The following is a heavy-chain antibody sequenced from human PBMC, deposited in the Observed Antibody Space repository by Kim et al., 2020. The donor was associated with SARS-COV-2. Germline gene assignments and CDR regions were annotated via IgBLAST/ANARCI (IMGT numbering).Heavy chain of an antibody. CDR3: AREFRPGYCSSTSCYRGLAAYYYYMDV. V-gene: IGHV4-34*01. D-gene: IGHD2-2*02. CDR2: INRSGST. CDR1: GGSFSGYY. Sequence: SETLSLTCAVYGGSFSGYYWSWIRQPPGKGLEWIGEINRSGSTNYNPSLKSRVTISVDTSKNQFSLKLSSVTAADTAVYYCAREFRPGYCSSTSCYRGLAAYYYYMDVWGKGTTVTVSS. J-gene: IGHJ6*03.